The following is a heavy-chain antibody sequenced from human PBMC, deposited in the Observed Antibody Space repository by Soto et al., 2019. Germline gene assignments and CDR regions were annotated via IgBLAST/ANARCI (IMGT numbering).Heavy chain of an antibody. CDR2: IYYSGST. Sequence: SETLSLTCTVSGGSISSSSYYWGWIRQPPGKGLEWIGSIYYSGSTYYNPSLKSRVTISVDTSKNQFSLKLSSVTAADTAVYYCATQTPYYDILTGCYFDYWGQGTLVTVSS. D-gene: IGHD3-9*01. V-gene: IGHV4-39*01. CDR1: GGSISSSSYY. CDR3: ATQTPYYDILTGCYFDY. J-gene: IGHJ4*02.